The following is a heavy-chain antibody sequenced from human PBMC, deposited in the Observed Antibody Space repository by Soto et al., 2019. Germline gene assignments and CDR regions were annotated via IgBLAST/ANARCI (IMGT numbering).Heavy chain of an antibody. CDR3: ARLLYYYGSGSPRASRGYYYYYYGMDV. D-gene: IGHD3-10*01. Sequence: PGESLKISCKGSGYSFTSYWIGWVRQIPGKGLEWMGIIYPGDSDTRYSPSFQGQVTISADKSISTAYLQWSSLKASDTAMYYCARLLYYYGSGSPRASRGYYYYYYGMDVWGQGTTVTVSS. CDR2: IYPGDSDT. V-gene: IGHV5-51*01. J-gene: IGHJ6*02. CDR1: GYSFTSYW.